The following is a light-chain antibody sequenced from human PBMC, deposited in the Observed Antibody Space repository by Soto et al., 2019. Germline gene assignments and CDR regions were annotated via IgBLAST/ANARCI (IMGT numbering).Light chain of an antibody. CDR3: ATWDDSLNGVVV. Sequence: QSVLTQPTSASGTPGQRVTMSCSGSSSNIGSNTVNWYQQLPGTAPKLLIYGNDQRPSGVPDRISGSKSGTSASLGISGLQSEDEADYYCATWDDSLNGVVVFGGGTKLTVL. J-gene: IGLJ2*01. CDR2: GND. V-gene: IGLV1-44*01. CDR1: SSNIGSNT.